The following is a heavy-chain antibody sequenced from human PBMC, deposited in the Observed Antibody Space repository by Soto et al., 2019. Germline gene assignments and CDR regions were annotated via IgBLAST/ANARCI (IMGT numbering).Heavy chain of an antibody. CDR2: ISGSGGST. CDR1: GFTFSSYA. Sequence: GGSLRLSCAASGFTFSSYAMSWVRQAPGKGLEWVSAISGSGGSTYYADSVKGRFTISRDNSKNTLYLQMNSLRAEDTAVYYCAKDDIVVVVAAKRLGNLFDPWGQGTLVTVSS. CDR3: AKDDIVVVVAAKRLGNLFDP. V-gene: IGHV3-23*01. J-gene: IGHJ5*02. D-gene: IGHD2-15*01.